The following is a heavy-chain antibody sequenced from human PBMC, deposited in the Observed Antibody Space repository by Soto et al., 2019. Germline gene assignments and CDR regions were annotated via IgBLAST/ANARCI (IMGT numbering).Heavy chain of an antibody. J-gene: IGHJ3*02. CDR2: ISAYNGNT. D-gene: IGHD1-26*01. V-gene: IGHV1-18*01. CDR3: ARDAPRPSTYAFDI. CDR1: GYTFTNLG. Sequence: GASVKVSCKASGYTFTNLGITWVRQAPGQGLEWMGWISAYNGNTNYTQKLQGRVTMTTDPSTSTAYMELRSLRSDDTAVYYCARDAPRPSTYAFDIWGQGTMVTVSS.